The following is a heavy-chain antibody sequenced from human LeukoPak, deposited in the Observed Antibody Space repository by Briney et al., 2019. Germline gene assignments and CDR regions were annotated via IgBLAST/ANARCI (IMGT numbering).Heavy chain of an antibody. CDR1: GGSISSSSYY. D-gene: IGHD3-10*01. CDR3: ARSSGVVRGVIISGIDY. V-gene: IGHV4-39*01. J-gene: IGHJ4*02. CDR2: IYYSGST. Sequence: SETLSLTCTVSGGSISSSSYYWGWIRQPPGKGLEWIRSIYYSGSTYYNPSLKSRVTISVDTSKNQFSLKLSSVTAADTAVYYCARSSGVVRGVIISGIDYWGQGTLVTVSS.